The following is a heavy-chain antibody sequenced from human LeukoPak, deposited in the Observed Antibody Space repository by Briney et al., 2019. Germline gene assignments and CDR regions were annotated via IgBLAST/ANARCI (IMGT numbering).Heavy chain of an antibody. CDR3: ARGNGYNSYYFDY. J-gene: IGHJ4*02. CDR2: VYYSGST. CDR1: GGSLSTYY. Sequence: SETPSLTCTVSGGSLSTYYWSWIRQPPGKGLEYIGYVYYSGSTNYSPSLKSRVTMSVDTSNNQFSLKLNSVTAADTAVYYCARGNGYNSYYFDYWGQGTLVTVSS. V-gene: IGHV4-59*01. D-gene: IGHD5-24*01.